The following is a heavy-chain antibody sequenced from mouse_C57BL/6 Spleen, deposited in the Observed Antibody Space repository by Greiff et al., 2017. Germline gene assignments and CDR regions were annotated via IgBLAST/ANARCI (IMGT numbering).Heavy chain of an antibody. CDR1: GYTFTDYE. Sequence: VKVVESGAELVRPGASVTLSCKASGYTFTDYEMHWVKQTPVHGLEWIGAIDPETGGTAYNQKFKGKAILTADKSSSTAYMELRSLTSEDSAVYYCTRDYWGQGTSVTVSS. V-gene: IGHV1-15*01. J-gene: IGHJ4*01. CDR3: TRDY. CDR2: IDPETGGT.